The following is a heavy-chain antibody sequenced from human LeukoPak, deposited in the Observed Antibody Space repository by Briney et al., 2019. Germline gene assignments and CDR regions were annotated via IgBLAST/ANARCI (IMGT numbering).Heavy chain of an antibody. J-gene: IGHJ5*02. CDR1: GGSFSGYY. V-gene: IGHV4-34*01. Sequence: SETLSLTCAVYGGSFSGYYWSWIRQPPGKGLEWIGEINHSGSANYSPSLKSRVTISVDTSKNQFFLNLSSVTAADTAVYYCARYLWAAATTWFDPWGQGILVTVSS. D-gene: IGHD6-13*01. CDR3: ARYLWAAATTWFDP. CDR2: INHSGSA.